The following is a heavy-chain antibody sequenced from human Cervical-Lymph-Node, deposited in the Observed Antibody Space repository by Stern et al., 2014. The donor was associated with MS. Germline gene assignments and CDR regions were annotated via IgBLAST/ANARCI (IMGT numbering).Heavy chain of an antibody. V-gene: IGHV3-33*01. CDR2: IRYDGSGE. D-gene: IGHD3-22*01. CDR3: ARRYYDSSGSGFDY. J-gene: IGHJ4*02. Sequence: DQLVESGGGVVHPGRSLRLSCAASGFTFSSYGMHLVRQAPGKGLEWLAVIRYDGSGEYYADSVKGRFSISRDNSKNALYLQMNSLRAADTAVYYCARRYYDSSGSGFDYWGQGTLVTVSS. CDR1: GFTFSSYG.